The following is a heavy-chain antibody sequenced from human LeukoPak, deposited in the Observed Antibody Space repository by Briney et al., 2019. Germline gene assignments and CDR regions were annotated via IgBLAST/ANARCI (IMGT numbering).Heavy chain of an antibody. V-gene: IGHV4-59*01. CDR1: GGSISSYY. J-gene: IGHJ3*02. CDR3: ARDRSSGYWGTADAFDI. CDR2: IYYSGST. D-gene: IGHD3-22*01. Sequence: SETLSLTCTVSGGSISSYYWSWIRQPPGKGLEWIGSIYYSGSTDYNPSLKSRVTISLDTSKIQFSLKLSSVTAADTAVYYCARDRSSGYWGTADAFDIWGQGTMVTVSS.